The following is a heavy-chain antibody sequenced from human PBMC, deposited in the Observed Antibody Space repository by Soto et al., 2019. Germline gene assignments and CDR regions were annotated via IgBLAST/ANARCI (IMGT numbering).Heavy chain of an antibody. V-gene: IGHV4-4*02. D-gene: IGHD2-2*01. CDR2: IHHSGNT. CDR3: ARERGAGTYQGFDY. CDR1: GGSISTHNW. J-gene: IGHJ4*02. Sequence: QVQLQESGPGLVQPSGTLSLSCAVSGGSISTHNWWHWIRQTPGQGLEWIGEIHHSGNTNYSPSLKSRITMSLDHSTNQFSLSLTSVTAADTAVYYCARERGAGTYQGFDYWGQGTLVTVAS.